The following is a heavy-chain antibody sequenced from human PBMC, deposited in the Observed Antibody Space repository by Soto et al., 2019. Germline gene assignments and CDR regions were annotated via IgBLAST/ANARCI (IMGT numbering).Heavy chain of an antibody. J-gene: IGHJ6*02. Sequence: ASVKVSCKASGYTFTSYGISWVRQAPGQGLEWMGWISAYNGNTNYAQKLQGRVTMTTDTSTSTAYMELRSLRSDDTAVYYCAREGCSSTSCTYYYYYGMDVWGQGTTVTVSS. CDR3: AREGCSSTSCTYYYYYGMDV. V-gene: IGHV1-18*01. CDR1: GYTFTSYG. D-gene: IGHD2-2*01. CDR2: ISAYNGNT.